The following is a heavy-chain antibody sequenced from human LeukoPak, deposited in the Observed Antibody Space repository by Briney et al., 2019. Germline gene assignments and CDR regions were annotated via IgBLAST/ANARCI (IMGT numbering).Heavy chain of an antibody. V-gene: IGHV4-4*07. D-gene: IGHD6-6*01. CDR3: ARDRNSSSSGLYYYYMDV. CDR1: GGSISSYY. J-gene: IGHJ6*03. Sequence: SETLSLTCTVSGGSISSYYWSWIRQPAGKGLEWIGRIYTSGSTNYNPSLKSRVTMSVDTSKNQFSLKLSSVTAADTAVYYCARDRNSSSSGLYYYYMDVWGKGTTVTVSS. CDR2: IYTSGST.